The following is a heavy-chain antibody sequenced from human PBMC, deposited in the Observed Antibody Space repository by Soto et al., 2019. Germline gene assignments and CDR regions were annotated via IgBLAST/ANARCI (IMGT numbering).Heavy chain of an antibody. CDR3: ARLPGVRGVFDGFNV. CDR2: IYPGDSDT. CDR1: GYSFAGYW. J-gene: IGHJ3*01. V-gene: IGHV5-51*01. Sequence: GESLKISCPGSGYSFAGYWIGWVRQMPGKGLDWMGVIYPGDSDTRYSPSFHGQVAISADKSISTAYRQWSSLKASDTAMYFCARLPGVRGVFDGFNVWGQGTMVTVSS. D-gene: IGHD3-10*01.